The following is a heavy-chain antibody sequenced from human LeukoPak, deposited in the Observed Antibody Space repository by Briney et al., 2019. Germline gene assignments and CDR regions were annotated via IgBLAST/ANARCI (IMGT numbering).Heavy chain of an antibody. CDR2: ISYDGSNK. CDR1: GFTFSSYA. CDR3: ARRNYYDSSGYTDY. Sequence: PGRSLRLSCAASGFTFSSYAMHWVRQAPGKGLEWVAVISYDGSNKYYADSVKGRFTISRDNSKDTLYLQMNSLRAEDTAVYYCARRNYYDSSGYTDYWGQGTLVTVSS. V-gene: IGHV3-30-3*01. D-gene: IGHD3-22*01. J-gene: IGHJ4*02.